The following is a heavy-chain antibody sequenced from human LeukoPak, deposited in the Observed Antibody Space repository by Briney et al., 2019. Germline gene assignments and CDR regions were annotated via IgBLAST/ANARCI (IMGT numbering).Heavy chain of an antibody. V-gene: IGHV3-7*01. CDR3: VRRGSVWGDH. J-gene: IGHJ4*02. D-gene: IGHD7-27*01. CDR2: NNQDGSQI. CDR1: GFIYSNYW. Sequence: PGGSLRLSCAGSGFIYSNYWLSCVRQAPGKGLEGVANNNQDGSQIYYVDSVKGRFTISRDNPKDSLCLQMNSLRAEDTAVYYCVRRGSVWGDHWGQGTLVSVSS.